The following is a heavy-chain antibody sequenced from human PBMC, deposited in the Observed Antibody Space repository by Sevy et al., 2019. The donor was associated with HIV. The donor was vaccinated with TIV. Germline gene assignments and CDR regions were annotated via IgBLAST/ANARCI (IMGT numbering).Heavy chain of an antibody. V-gene: IGHV3-30*04. CDR3: AREGLVPTATPDRYYFYGMDI. D-gene: IGHD2-2*01. J-gene: IGHJ6*02. CDR1: GFTFSFYA. CDR2: ISYNGNNK. Sequence: GGSLRLSCAGSGFTFSFYAMHWVRQAPGKGLEWVAVISYNGNNKKYADSVKGRFTISRDNSKNTVYLQMNSLRGDDTAAYYCAREGLVPTATPDRYYFYGMDIWGQGTTVTVSS.